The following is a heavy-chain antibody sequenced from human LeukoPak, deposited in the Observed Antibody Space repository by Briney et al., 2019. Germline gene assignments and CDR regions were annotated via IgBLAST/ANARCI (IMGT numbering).Heavy chain of an antibody. CDR1: GFTFSDYA. D-gene: IGHD2-8*02. CDR3: AREAGGRAFGI. Sequence: GGSLRLSCAASGFTFSDYATHWVRQAPGKGLEYVSAISTIGDSTYYANSVKGRFTISRDNSKNTLYLQMDSLRTDDMAVYYCAREAGGRAFGIWGQGTMVTVSS. J-gene: IGHJ3*02. CDR2: ISTIGDST. V-gene: IGHV3-64*01.